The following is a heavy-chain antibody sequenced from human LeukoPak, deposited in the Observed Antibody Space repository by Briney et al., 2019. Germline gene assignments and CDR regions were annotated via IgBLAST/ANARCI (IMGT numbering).Heavy chain of an antibody. CDR2: ISSSSSYI. V-gene: IGHV3-21*01. J-gene: IGHJ6*02. CDR1: GFTFSSYS. Sequence: GGSLRLSCAASGFTFSSYSMNWVRQAPGKGLEWVSSISSSSSYIYYADSVKGRFTISRDNAKNSLYLQMNSLRAEDTAVYYCARGGGIAVAGFPYYYYGMDVWGQGTTVTVSS. D-gene: IGHD6-19*01. CDR3: ARGGGIAVAGFPYYYYGMDV.